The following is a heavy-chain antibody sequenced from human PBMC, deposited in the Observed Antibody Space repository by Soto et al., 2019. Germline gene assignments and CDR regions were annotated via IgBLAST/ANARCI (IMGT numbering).Heavy chain of an antibody. Sequence: GSLRLSGAASGFTFTSYAMGWVRQAPGKGLEWVSVVSSGGSTYYADSVTGRFTVSRDNSKNTLSLQMNSLRAEDTAVYYCAKRRGAGGHFDYWGQGALVTVSS. CDR1: GFTFTSYA. CDR3: AKRRGAGGHFDY. V-gene: IGHV3-23*01. CDR2: VSSGGST. D-gene: IGHD2-15*01. J-gene: IGHJ4*02.